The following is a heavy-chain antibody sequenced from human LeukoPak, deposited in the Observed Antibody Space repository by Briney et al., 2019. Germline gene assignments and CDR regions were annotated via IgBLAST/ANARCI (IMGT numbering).Heavy chain of an antibody. J-gene: IGHJ4*02. CDR3: ARTSSSSFMYYFDY. CDR1: GYTFTGYY. Sequence: ASVEVSCKASGYTFTGYYMHWVRQAPGQGLEWMGWINPNSGGTNYAQKFQGRVTMTRDTSISTAYMELSRLRSDDTAVYYCARTSSSSFMYYFDYWGQGTLVTVSS. V-gene: IGHV1-2*02. CDR2: INPNSGGT. D-gene: IGHD6-6*01.